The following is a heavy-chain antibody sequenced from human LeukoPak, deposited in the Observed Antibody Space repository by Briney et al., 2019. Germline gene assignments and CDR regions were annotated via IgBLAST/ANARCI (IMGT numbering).Heavy chain of an antibody. CDR1: GGSISSYY. CDR3: AREKKDSSGYYPYYYYYYMDV. D-gene: IGHD3-22*01. V-gene: IGHV4-4*07. J-gene: IGHJ6*03. CDR2: IYTSGST. Sequence: PSETLSLTCTVSGGSISSYYRSWIRQPAGKGLEWIGRIYTSGSTNYNPSLKGRVTMSVDTSKNQFSLKLSSVTAADTAVYYCAREKKDSSGYYPYYYYYYMDVWGKGTTVTVSS.